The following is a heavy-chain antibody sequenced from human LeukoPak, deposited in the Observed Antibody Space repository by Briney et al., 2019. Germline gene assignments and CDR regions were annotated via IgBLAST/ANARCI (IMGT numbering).Heavy chain of an antibody. Sequence: GGSLRLSCAASAFSSYGMHWVRQAPGKGLEWVSYISSSGSTIYYADSVKGRFTISRDNAKSSLYLQMNSLRAEDTAVYYCAELGITMIGGVWGKGTTVTISS. D-gene: IGHD3-10*02. CDR2: ISSSGSTI. CDR1: AFSSYG. J-gene: IGHJ6*04. CDR3: AELGITMIGGV. V-gene: IGHV3-48*04.